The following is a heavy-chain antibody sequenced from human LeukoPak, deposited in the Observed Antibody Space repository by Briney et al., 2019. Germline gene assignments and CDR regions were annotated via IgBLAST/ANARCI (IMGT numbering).Heavy chain of an antibody. J-gene: IGHJ3*02. D-gene: IGHD6-19*01. V-gene: IGHV3-33*01. CDR1: GFTFSSYG. CDR3: ARDLSKAVAAYAFDI. CDR2: IWYDGSNK. Sequence: PGGSLRLSCAASGFTFSSYGMHWVRRAPGKGLEWVAVIWYDGSNKYYADSVKGRFTISRDNSKNTLYLQMNSLRAEDTAVYYCARDLSKAVAAYAFDIWGQGTMVTVSS.